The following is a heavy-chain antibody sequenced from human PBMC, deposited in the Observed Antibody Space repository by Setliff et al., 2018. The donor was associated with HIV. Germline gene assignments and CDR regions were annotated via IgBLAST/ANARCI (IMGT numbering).Heavy chain of an antibody. CDR2: ISSSGSTI. CDR1: GFTFSSYE. CDR3: ARHIIAAAGINDAFDI. Sequence: PGGSLRLSCAASGFTFSSYEMNWVRQAPGKGLEWVSYISSSGSTIYYADSVKGRFTISRDNAKNSLYLQMNSLRAEDTAVYYCARHIIAAAGINDAFDIWGQGTTVTVSS. D-gene: IGHD6-13*01. V-gene: IGHV3-48*03. J-gene: IGHJ3*02.